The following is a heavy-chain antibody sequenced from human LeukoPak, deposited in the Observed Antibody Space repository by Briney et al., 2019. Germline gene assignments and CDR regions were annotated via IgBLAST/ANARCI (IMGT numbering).Heavy chain of an antibody. CDR3: ARESSGWYDQYFQH. J-gene: IGHJ1*01. CDR2: IYYSGST. V-gene: IGHV4-59*01. D-gene: IGHD6-19*01. Sequence: SSETLSLTCTVSGGSISSYYWSWIGQPPGKGLEWTGYIYYSGSTNYNPSLKSRVTISVDTSNNQFSLKLSSVTAADTAVYYCARESSGWYDQYFQHWGHGTLVTVSS. CDR1: GGSISSYY.